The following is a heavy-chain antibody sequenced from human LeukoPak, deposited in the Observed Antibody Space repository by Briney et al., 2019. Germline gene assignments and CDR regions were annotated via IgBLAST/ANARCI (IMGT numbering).Heavy chain of an antibody. CDR1: GDSISSGGYC. V-gene: IGHV4-61*02. D-gene: IGHD3-10*01. CDR3: ARDRGISVARGVPSWFDP. CDR2: MYTTGNT. J-gene: IGHJ5*02. Sequence: SETLSLTCTVSGDSISSGGYCWTWIRQPAGKGLELIWRMYTTGNTDYNPSLKSRVTISVDTSKNQFSLKLSSVSAADTAVYYCARDRGISVARGVPSWFDPWGQGTLVTVSS.